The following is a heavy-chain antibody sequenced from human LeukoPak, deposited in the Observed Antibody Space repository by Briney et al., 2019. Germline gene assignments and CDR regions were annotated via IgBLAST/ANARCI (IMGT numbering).Heavy chain of an antibody. J-gene: IGHJ4*02. Sequence: ASVKVSCKASDYTFTSYGISWVRQAPGQGLEWMGWISAYNGNTNYAQKLQGRVTMTTDTSTSTAYMELRSLRSDDTAVYYCARDRYAVVVPASSDYWGQGTLVTVSS. V-gene: IGHV1-18*01. CDR1: DYTFTSYG. CDR3: ARDRYAVVVPASSDY. D-gene: IGHD2-2*01. CDR2: ISAYNGNT.